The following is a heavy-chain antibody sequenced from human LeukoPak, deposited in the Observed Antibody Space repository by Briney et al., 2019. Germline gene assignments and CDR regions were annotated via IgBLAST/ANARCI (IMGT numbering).Heavy chain of an antibody. CDR2: IYTSGST. Sequence: SETLSLTCTVSARSLSTYCRSWIRQPAGKGLEWIGRIYTSGSTNYNPSLKSRVTISVDKSKNQFSLKLSPVTAADTAVYSCARGGLLYSSGWGTTLGRCYYYMDVWGKGTTVTVSS. V-gene: IGHV4-4*07. CDR1: ARSLSTYC. D-gene: IGHD6-19*01. CDR3: ARGGLLYSSGWGTTLGRCYYYMDV. J-gene: IGHJ6*03.